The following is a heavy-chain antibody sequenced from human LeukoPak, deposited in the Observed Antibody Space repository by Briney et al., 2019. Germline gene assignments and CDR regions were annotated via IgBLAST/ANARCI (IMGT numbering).Heavy chain of an antibody. V-gene: IGHV3-30*02. J-gene: IGHJ6*03. CDR1: GFTFDDYG. CDR3: AKDGYCSSTSCYLTYYYYYMDV. D-gene: IGHD2-2*03. Sequence: PGGSLRLSCAASGFTFDDYGMSWVRQAPGKGLEWVAFIRYDGSNKYYADSVKGRFTISRDNSKNTLYLQMNSLRAEDTAVYYCAKDGYCSSTSCYLTYYYYYMDVWGKGTTVTISS. CDR2: IRYDGSNK.